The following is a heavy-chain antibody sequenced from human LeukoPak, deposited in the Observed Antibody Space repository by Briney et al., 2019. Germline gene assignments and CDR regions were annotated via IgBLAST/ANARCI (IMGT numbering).Heavy chain of an antibody. V-gene: IGHV3-23*01. CDR2: ILGSGRSA. CDR1: GFTFNNYA. Sequence: GPSLRLSCAASGFTFNNYAMSWVRQAPGKGLEWVSAILGSGRSAYYADSVKGRFTISRDNSKNSLFLQMNSLRVEDTALYYCSKWGDYDVLTGYYDSDFGGQGTLVTVSA. CDR3: SKWGDYDVLTGYYDSDF. J-gene: IGHJ4*02. D-gene: IGHD3-9*01.